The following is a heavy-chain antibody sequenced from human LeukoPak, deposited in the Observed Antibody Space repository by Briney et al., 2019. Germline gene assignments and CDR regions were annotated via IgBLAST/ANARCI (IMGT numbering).Heavy chain of an antibody. Sequence: ASVKVSCKASGYTFTSYAMNWVRQAPGQGLEWMGWNNTNTGNPTYAQGFTGRFVFSLDTSVSTAYLQISSLKAEDTAVYYCARAQWFGELFAPWYFDLWGRGTLVTVSS. J-gene: IGHJ2*01. D-gene: IGHD3-10*01. CDR1: GYTFTSYA. CDR2: NNTNTGNP. CDR3: ARAQWFGELFAPWYFDL. V-gene: IGHV7-4-1*02.